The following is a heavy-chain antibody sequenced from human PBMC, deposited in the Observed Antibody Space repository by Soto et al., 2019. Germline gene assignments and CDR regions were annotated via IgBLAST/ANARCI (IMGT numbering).Heavy chain of an antibody. Sequence: GGSLRLSCVASGFTFRSYAMSWVRQAPGKGLEWVSSISGSDDSTYYADSVKGRFAISRDNSKNTLYLQMNGLRAEDTAVYYCAKCMVATFFDYWGQGTLVTVSS. V-gene: IGHV3-23*01. CDR2: ISGSDDST. D-gene: IGHD5-12*01. J-gene: IGHJ4*02. CDR3: AKCMVATFFDY. CDR1: GFTFRSYA.